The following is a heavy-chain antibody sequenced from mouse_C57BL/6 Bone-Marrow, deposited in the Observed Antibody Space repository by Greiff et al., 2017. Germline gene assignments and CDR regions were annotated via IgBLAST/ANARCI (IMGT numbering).Heavy chain of an antibody. CDR3: ARSGDGYYARYFDV. Sequence: EVQLQQSGPVLVKPGASVKMSCKASGYTFTDYYMNWVKQSHGKSLEWIGVINPYNGGTSYNQKFKGKATLTVDKSSSTAYMELNSLTSEDSAVYYCARSGDGYYARYFDVWGTGTTVTVSS. CDR2: INPYNGGT. D-gene: IGHD2-3*01. CDR1: GYTFTDYY. J-gene: IGHJ1*03. V-gene: IGHV1-19*01.